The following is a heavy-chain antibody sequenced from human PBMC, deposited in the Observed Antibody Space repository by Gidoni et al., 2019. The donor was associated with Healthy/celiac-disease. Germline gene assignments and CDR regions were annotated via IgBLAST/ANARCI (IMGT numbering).Heavy chain of an antibody. J-gene: IGHJ5*02. Sequence: QVQLQQWGAGLLKPSETLSLTCAVYGGSFSGYYWSWIRQPPGKGLEWIGEITHSGSTNYNPSLKSLVTISVDTSKNQFSLKLSSVTAADTAVYYCARGLRHGEWLVRGGSFDPWGQGTLVTVSS. V-gene: IGHV4-34*01. CDR1: GGSFSGYY. D-gene: IGHD6-19*01. CDR3: ARGLRHGEWLVRGGSFDP. CDR2: ITHSGST.